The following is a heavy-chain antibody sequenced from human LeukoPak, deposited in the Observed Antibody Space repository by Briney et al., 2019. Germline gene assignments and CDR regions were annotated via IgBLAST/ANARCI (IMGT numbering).Heavy chain of an antibody. V-gene: IGHV3-23*01. CDR2: IRGSGGTT. Sequence: PGGSLRLSCAASGFTFSDYDMTWVRQAPGKGLEWVSSIRGSGGTTFYADSVKGRFIISRDNSKNTLFLQVNSLRAEDAAVYYCARGSFGTHWYFDLWGRGTLVTVSS. J-gene: IGHJ2*01. D-gene: IGHD3-10*01. CDR3: ARGSFGTHWYFDL. CDR1: GFTFSDYD.